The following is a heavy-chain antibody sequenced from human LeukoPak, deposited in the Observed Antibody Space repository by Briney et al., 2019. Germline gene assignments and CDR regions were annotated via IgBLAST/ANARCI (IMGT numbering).Heavy chain of an antibody. J-gene: IGHJ5*01. Sequence: SSETLSLTCTISGYSIGSGYYWSWIRQSPGKGLEWLASIYHSGDSFYKPSLKSRLTISVDKSKNQFSLKLTSVTAADTAVYFCARDWPSEPYYYGSGRGRWFDPWGQGKMVIVSS. CDR3: ARDWPSEPYYYGSGRGRWFDP. D-gene: IGHD3-10*01. V-gene: IGHV4-38-2*02. CDR2: IYHSGDS. CDR1: GYSIGSGYY.